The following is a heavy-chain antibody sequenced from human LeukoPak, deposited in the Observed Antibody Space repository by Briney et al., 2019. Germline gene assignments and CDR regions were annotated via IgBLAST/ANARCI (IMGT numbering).Heavy chain of an antibody. CDR2: ISAYNGNT. Sequence: ASVKVSCKASGYTFTSYGISWVRQAPGQGLEWMGWISAYNGNTNYAQKLQGRVTMTTDTSTSTAYMELRSLRSDDTAVYYCARDLYSSSWYEKNWFDPWGQGTLVTVSS. D-gene: IGHD6-13*01. V-gene: IGHV1-18*01. CDR3: ARDLYSSSWYEKNWFDP. CDR1: GYTFTSYG. J-gene: IGHJ5*02.